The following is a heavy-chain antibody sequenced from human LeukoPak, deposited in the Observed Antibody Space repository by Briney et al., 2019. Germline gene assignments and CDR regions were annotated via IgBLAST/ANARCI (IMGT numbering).Heavy chain of an antibody. CDR3: ARESGYEVY. D-gene: IGHD5-12*01. J-gene: IGHJ4*02. Sequence: ASVKVSCKASGGTFSSYAISWVRQAPGQGLEWMGRIIPILGIANYAQKFQGRVTITADKSTNTAYMELSSLRSDDTAVYYCARESGYEVYWGQGTLVTVSS. V-gene: IGHV1-69*04. CDR1: GGTFSSYA. CDR2: IIPILGIA.